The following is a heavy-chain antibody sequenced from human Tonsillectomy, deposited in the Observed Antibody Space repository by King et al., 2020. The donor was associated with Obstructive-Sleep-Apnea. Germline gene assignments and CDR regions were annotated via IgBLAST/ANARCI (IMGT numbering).Heavy chain of an antibody. CDR3: VKGSNLSGYYYGMDV. Sequence: EVQLVESGGGLVQPGGSLRLSCAASRFTFSSHVMSWVRQAPGKGLEWVSGISGSGGSTYYADSVKGRFTISRDNSKNTLYLQMNSLRAEDTAVYYCVKGSNLSGYYYGMDVWGQGTTVTVSS. CDR1: RFTFSSHV. CDR2: ISGSGGST. D-gene: IGHD1-26*01. V-gene: IGHV3-23*04. J-gene: IGHJ6*02.